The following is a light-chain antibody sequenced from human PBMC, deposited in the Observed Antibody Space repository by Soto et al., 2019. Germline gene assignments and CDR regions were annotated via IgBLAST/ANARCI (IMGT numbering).Light chain of an antibody. CDR1: QSVSSY. CDR3: QQYNNWPRAT. Sequence: EMVMTQSPATLSLSPGERATLSCRASQSVSSYLAWYQQKPGQAPRLLIYDASNRATGIPARFSGSGSGTEFNLTISSLQSEDFGVYYCQQYNNWPRATFGGGTKVDIK. CDR2: DAS. J-gene: IGKJ4*01. V-gene: IGKV3D-15*01.